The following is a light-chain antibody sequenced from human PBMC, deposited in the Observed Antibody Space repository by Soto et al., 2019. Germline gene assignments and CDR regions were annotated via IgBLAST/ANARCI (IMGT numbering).Light chain of an antibody. Sequence: EIVLTQSPGTLSLSPGERATLSCRASQNISSNNLAWYQQKPGQAPRLLIYGAYSRATGTPDRFSGSGSGTDFTLTITRLEPEDFAVFYCQQYGSSSSFGQGTTLEI. CDR3: QQYGSSSS. V-gene: IGKV3-20*01. J-gene: IGKJ2*01. CDR1: QNISSNN. CDR2: GAY.